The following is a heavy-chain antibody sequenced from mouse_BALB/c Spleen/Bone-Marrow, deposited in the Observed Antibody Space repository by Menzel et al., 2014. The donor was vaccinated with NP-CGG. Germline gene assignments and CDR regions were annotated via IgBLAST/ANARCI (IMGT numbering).Heavy chain of an antibody. CDR2: ITNGGGNT. CDR3: TTLTGTSY. Sequence: EVMLVESGGGLVQPGGSLKLSCAASGFTFSGYTMSWVRQTPEKRLGWVAFITNGGGNTYYPDTVKGRFTISRDNAKNTLYLQMSSLKSEDTAIYYCTTLTGTSYWGQGTLVTVSA. J-gene: IGHJ3*01. D-gene: IGHD4-1*01. V-gene: IGHV5-12-2*01. CDR1: GFTFSGYT.